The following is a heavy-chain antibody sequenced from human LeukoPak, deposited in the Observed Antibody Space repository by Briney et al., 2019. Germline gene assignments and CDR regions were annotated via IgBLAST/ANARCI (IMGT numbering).Heavy chain of an antibody. CDR3: ARPLAGTFDI. Sequence: KPSETLSLTCAVYGGSFSGYRWTWIRQTPGKGLEWLGEINHSGSTNYNPSLKSRVTISIDTSKNQFSLRLSSVTAADTAVYYCARPLAGTFDIWGQGTRVTVSS. V-gene: IGHV4-34*01. J-gene: IGHJ3*02. D-gene: IGHD1-26*01. CDR1: GGSFSGYR. CDR2: INHSGST.